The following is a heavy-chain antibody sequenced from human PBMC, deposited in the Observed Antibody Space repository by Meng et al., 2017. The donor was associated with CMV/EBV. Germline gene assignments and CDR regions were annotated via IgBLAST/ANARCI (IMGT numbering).Heavy chain of an antibody. Sequence: GESLKISCAASGFTFSSYWMSWVRQAPGKGLEWVANIKQDGSEKYYVDSVKGRFTISRDNAKNSLYLQMNSLRAEDTAVYYCARDSNMDYGDYFNWFDPWGQGTLVTVSS. J-gene: IGHJ5*02. V-gene: IGHV3-7*01. CDR2: IKQDGSEK. D-gene: IGHD4-17*01. CDR3: ARDSNMDYGDYFNWFDP. CDR1: GFTFSSYW.